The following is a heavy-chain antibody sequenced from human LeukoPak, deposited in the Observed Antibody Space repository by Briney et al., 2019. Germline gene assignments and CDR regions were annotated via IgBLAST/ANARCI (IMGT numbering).Heavy chain of an antibody. CDR2: ITSSSSYI. CDR3: ARDPYSGGYGDYYYYYMDL. D-gene: IGHD1-26*01. Sequence: PGGSLRLSCAASGFSVRTTYMSWVRQAPGKGLEWVSSITSSSSYIYYADSVKGRFTISRDNAKNSLYLQMNSLRAEDTAVYYCARDPYSGGYGDYYYYYMDLWGQGTTVTISS. CDR1: GFSVRTTY. J-gene: IGHJ6*03. V-gene: IGHV3-21*01.